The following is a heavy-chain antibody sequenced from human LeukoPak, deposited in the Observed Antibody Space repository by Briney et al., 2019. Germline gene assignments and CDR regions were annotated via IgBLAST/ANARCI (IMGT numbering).Heavy chain of an antibody. D-gene: IGHD3-10*01. Sequence: SQTLSLTCAISGDSVSSNSAAWNWIRQSPSRGLEWLGRTYYWSKWYNDYAVSVKSRITINPDTSKNQFSLQLNSVTPEDTAVYYCARDRRGEDITMVRGVGYYYYGMDVWGQGTTVTVSS. CDR3: ARDRRGEDITMVRGVGYYYYGMDV. CDR2: TYYWSKWYN. V-gene: IGHV6-1*01. CDR1: GDSVSSNSAA. J-gene: IGHJ6*02.